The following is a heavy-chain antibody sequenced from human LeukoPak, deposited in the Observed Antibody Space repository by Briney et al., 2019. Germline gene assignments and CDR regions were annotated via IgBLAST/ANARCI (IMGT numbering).Heavy chain of an antibody. V-gene: IGHV1-2*02. J-gene: IGHJ4*02. D-gene: IGHD3-3*01. CDR1: GYTFTGYY. CDR2: INPNSGGT. CDR3: ARGKEVLRFLEWINDY. Sequence: ASVKVSCKASGYTFTGYYMHWVRQAPGQGLEWMGWINPNSGGTNYAQKFQGRVTMTRDTSISTAYMELSRLRSDDTAVYYCARGKEVLRFLEWINDYWGQGTLVTVSS.